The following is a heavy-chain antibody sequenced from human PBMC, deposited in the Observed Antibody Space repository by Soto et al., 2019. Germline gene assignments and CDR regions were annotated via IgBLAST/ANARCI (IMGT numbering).Heavy chain of an antibody. V-gene: IGHV3-11*01. CDR2: ISSSGSTI. CDR1: GFTFSDYY. J-gene: IGHJ6*03. D-gene: IGHD5-12*01. Sequence: GGSLRLSCAASGFTFSDYYMSWIRQAPGKGLEWVSYISSSGSTIYYADSVKGRFTISRDNAKNSLYLQMNSLRAEDTAVYYCARAQATIYYYYMDVWGKGTTVTVSS. CDR3: ARAQATIYYYYMDV.